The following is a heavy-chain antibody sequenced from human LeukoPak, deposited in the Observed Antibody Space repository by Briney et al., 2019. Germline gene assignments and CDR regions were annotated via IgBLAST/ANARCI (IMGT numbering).Heavy chain of an antibody. CDR1: GGSISSYY. Sequence: SETLSLTCTVSGGSISSYYWSWIRQPPGKGLEWIGYIYYSGSTNYNPSLKSRVTISVDTSKNQFSLKLSSVTAADTAVYYCATGYGDFRVEGRYFYSWGQGTLVTVSS. CDR3: ATGYGDFRVEGRYFYS. CDR2: IYYSGST. V-gene: IGHV4-59*01. J-gene: IGHJ4*02. D-gene: IGHD4-17*01.